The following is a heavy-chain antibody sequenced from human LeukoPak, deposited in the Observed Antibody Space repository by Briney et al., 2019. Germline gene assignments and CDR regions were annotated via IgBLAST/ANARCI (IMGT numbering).Heavy chain of an antibody. CDR1: GYTFTIYG. CDR3: ARDMVFGVSRTNAFDI. J-gene: IGHJ3*02. D-gene: IGHD2-8*01. V-gene: IGHV1-18*01. CDR2: ISAYNGNT. Sequence: ASVKVSCKASGYTFTIYGISWVRRAPGQGLEWMGWISAYNGNTNYAQKLQGRVTMTTDTSTSTAYMALRSLRSDDTAVYSCARDMVFGVSRTNAFDIWGQGTMVTVSS.